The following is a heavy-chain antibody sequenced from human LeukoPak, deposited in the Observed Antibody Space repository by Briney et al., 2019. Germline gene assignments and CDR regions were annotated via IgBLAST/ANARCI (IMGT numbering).Heavy chain of an antibody. Sequence: GGSLRLSCAASGFTFSSYAMSWVRQAPGKGPEWVSAISGSGVATYYADSVKGRFTISRDNSKNTLYLQMNSLRAGDTAVYYCAKGNYDFWSGYPGLSYFDYWGQGTLVTVSS. CDR2: ISGSGVAT. CDR1: GFTFSSYA. J-gene: IGHJ4*02. CDR3: AKGNYDFWSGYPGLSYFDY. V-gene: IGHV3-23*01. D-gene: IGHD3-3*01.